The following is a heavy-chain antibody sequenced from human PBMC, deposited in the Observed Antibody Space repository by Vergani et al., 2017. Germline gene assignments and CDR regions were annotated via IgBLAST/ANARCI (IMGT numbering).Heavy chain of an antibody. Sequence: QVQLQESGPGVVKPSQTLSLTCAVPGGSISSGDHCWTWIRQRPGKGLEWIGYIFYSGTTYDNPSLRSRLTISVDTSQNQFSLKLRSVTAAGTAVYYCARVDTQVPATSHFYYMDVWVKGTTVVVSS. V-gene: IGHV4-31*11. D-gene: IGHD6-25*01. J-gene: IGHJ6*03. CDR3: ARVDTQVPATSHFYYMDV. CDR1: GGSISSGDHC. CDR2: IFYSGTT.